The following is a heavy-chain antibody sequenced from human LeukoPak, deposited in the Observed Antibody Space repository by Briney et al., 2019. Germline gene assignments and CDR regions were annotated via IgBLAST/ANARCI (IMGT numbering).Heavy chain of an antibody. J-gene: IGHJ4*02. V-gene: IGHV1-69*04. Sequence: ASVKVSCKASGGTFSSYAISWVRQAPGQGLEWMGRIIPILGIANYAQKFQGRVTITADKSTSTAYMELSSLRSEDTAVYYCARDSSPQWLVRDYFDYWGQGTLVTVSS. CDR3: ARDSSPQWLVRDYFDY. CDR1: GGTFSSYA. D-gene: IGHD6-19*01. CDR2: IIPILGIA.